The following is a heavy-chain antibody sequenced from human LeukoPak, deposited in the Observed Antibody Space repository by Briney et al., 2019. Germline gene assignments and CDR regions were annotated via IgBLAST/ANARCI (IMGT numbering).Heavy chain of an antibody. J-gene: IGHJ3*02. D-gene: IGHD3/OR15-3a*01. CDR3: AKGTGPYAFDI. V-gene: IGHV3-9*01. CDR2: ISWNSGSI. Sequence: GRSLRLSCAASGFTLDDYAMHWVRQAPGKGLEWVSGISWNSGSIGYADSVKGRFTISRDNAKNSLYLQMNSLRAEDTALYYCAKGTGPYAFDIWGQGTMVTVSS. CDR1: GFTLDDYA.